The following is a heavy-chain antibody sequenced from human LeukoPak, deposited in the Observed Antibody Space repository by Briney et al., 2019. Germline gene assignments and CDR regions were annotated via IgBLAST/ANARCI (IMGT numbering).Heavy chain of an antibody. CDR1: GFTFSDYS. Sequence: GGSLRLSCAASGFTFSDYSMSWIRQAPGKGLEWVSYIRSSGNTIYYADSVKGRFTISRDNAKNSLYLQMNSLRAEDTAVYYCARDPWYYDSSGYLDYWGQGTLVTVSS. D-gene: IGHD3-22*01. J-gene: IGHJ4*02. CDR2: IRSSGNTI. V-gene: IGHV3-11*04. CDR3: ARDPWYYDSSGYLDY.